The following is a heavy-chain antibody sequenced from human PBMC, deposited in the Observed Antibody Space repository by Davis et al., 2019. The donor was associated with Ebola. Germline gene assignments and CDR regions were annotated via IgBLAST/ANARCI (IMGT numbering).Heavy chain of an antibody. J-gene: IGHJ4*02. D-gene: IGHD3-3*01. CDR2: IYYSGST. Sequence: MPSETLSLTCTVSGDSVTSTRYYWGWIRQPPGKGLEWIGSIYYSGSTYYNPSLKSRVTISIDTSKNQFSLKLSSVTAADTAVYYCARHGRTVRFLEWLLPDYWGQGSLVTVSS. V-gene: IGHV4-39*01. CDR3: ARHGRTVRFLEWLLPDY. CDR1: GDSVTSTRYY.